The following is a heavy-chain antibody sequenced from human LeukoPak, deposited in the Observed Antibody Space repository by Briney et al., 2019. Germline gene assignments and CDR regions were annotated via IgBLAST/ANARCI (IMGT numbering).Heavy chain of an antibody. CDR2: ISSSSSTI. CDR3: TRVSSGWLLYYFDY. CDR1: GFTFSSYS. Sequence: GGSLRLSCAASGFTFSSYSVNWVRQAPGKGLEWVSYISSSSSTIYYADSVKGRFTISRDNAKNSLYLQMNSLRAEDTAVYYCTRVSSGWLLYYFDYWGQGTLVTVSS. J-gene: IGHJ4*02. V-gene: IGHV3-48*01. D-gene: IGHD6-19*01.